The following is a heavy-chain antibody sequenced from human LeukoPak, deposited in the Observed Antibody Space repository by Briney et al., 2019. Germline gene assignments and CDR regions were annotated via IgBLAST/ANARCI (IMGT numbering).Heavy chain of an antibody. J-gene: IGHJ2*01. D-gene: IGHD1-26*01. CDR3: AKDPTGSYFSYWYFDL. CDR1: GFTFSSYA. Sequence: GGSLRLSCAASGFTFSSYAMTWVRQAPGKGLEWVTSLSGSGGSTYYADSVKGRFTISRDNSKNTQYLQMNSLRAEDTAVYYCAKDPTGSYFSYWYFDLWGRGILVTVSS. V-gene: IGHV3-23*01. CDR2: LSGSGGST.